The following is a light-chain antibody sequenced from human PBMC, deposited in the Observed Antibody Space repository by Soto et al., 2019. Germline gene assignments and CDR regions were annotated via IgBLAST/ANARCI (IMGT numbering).Light chain of an antibody. CDR1: QPVNSGY. Sequence: IVLTQSPGTLSLAPGEGATLSCRASQPVNSGYLAWYQQKPGQAPRLLMYGVSTRDTGIPDRFSGSGAGTDFTLTIRRLEPGDFAVYYCQVYGSSPKTFGQGTKVE. CDR2: GVS. CDR3: QVYGSSPKT. J-gene: IGKJ1*01. V-gene: IGKV3-20*01.